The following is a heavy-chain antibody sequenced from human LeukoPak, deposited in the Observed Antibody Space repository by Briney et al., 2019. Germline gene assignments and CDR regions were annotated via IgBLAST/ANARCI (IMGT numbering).Heavy chain of an antibody. CDR3: AKLAKYFYGSETYYFFEH. J-gene: IGHJ4*02. CDR1: GFSFTTYW. V-gene: IGHV3-7*01. Sequence: GGSLRLSCGASGFSFTTYWMGWVRQAPGKGLEWVANIKRDGTEKYYVDSVKGRFTISRDNAKNSLYLQMNSLRVEDTAVYYCAKLAKYFYGSETYYFFEHWGQGTPVTASS. CDR2: IKRDGTEK. D-gene: IGHD3-10*01.